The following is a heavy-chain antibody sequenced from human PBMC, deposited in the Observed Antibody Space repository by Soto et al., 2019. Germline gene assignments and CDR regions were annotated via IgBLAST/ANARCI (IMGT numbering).Heavy chain of an antibody. J-gene: IGHJ4*02. CDR3: ARGELWFDY. CDR2: ISSLSSYI. CDR1: GFTFSSYS. Sequence: EVQLVESGGGLVKPGGSLRVSCVASGFTFSSYSMNWVRQAPGKGLEWVSSISSLSSYIYYADSVKGRFTISRDNAKNLLYLQMNSLRAEDTAIYYCARGELWFDYWGQGTLVTVSS. D-gene: IGHD5-18*01. V-gene: IGHV3-21*01.